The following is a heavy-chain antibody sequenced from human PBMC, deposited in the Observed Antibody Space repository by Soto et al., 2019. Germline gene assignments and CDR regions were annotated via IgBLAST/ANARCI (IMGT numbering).Heavy chain of an antibody. D-gene: IGHD3-3*01. J-gene: IGHJ4*02. Sequence: QVQLVQSGAEVKKPGSSVKVSCKASGGTFSSYAISWVRQAPGQGLEWMGGIIPIFGTANYAQKFQGRVTITADKTTSTAYMELGSLRSDDTAVYYCSCAFLEWLLPSAYWGQGTLDTVSS. V-gene: IGHV1-69*06. CDR1: GGTFSSYA. CDR2: IIPIFGTA. CDR3: SCAFLEWLLPSAY.